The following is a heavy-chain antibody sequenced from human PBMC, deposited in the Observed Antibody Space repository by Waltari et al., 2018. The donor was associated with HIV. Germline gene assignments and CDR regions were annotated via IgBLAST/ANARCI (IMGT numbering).Heavy chain of an antibody. D-gene: IGHD3-9*01. CDR1: GFSVRNHW. Sequence: VQLVESGGGSIKTGGSLRLSCACSGFSVRNHWMDWVRQGPGKGLVWVARINSDGSTRNYADAVKGRFVISRDNSRNTVYLQLNSVKVEDTAVYFCARASHYIEFSTFDGDYYFDLWGRGTRVAVSS. J-gene: IGHJ4*02. CDR3: ARASHYIEFSTFDGDYYFDL. V-gene: IGHV3-74*01. CDR2: INSDGSTR.